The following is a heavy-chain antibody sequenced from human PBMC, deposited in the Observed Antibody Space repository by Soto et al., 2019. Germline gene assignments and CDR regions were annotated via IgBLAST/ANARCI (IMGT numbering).Heavy chain of an antibody. CDR2: IYHSGST. Sequence: QLQLQESGSGLVKPSQTLSLTCAVSGGSISSGGYSWYWIRQPPGKGLEWIGYIYHSGSTYYNPSLTSRVTISVDRSKNQFSLKLSSVTAADTAVYYCARGQNTVTTLDYWGQGTLVTVSS. J-gene: IGHJ4*02. V-gene: IGHV4-30-2*01. D-gene: IGHD4-17*01. CDR1: GGSISSGGYS. CDR3: ARGQNTVTTLDY.